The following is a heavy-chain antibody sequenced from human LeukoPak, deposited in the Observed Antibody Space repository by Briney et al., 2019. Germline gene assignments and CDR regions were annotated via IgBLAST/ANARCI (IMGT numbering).Heavy chain of an antibody. CDR2: IIPIFGTA. CDR1: GGTFSSYA. D-gene: IGHD5-12*01. V-gene: IGHV1-69*13. J-gene: IGHJ4*02. Sequence: ASVKVSCKASGGTFSSYAISWVRQAPGQGLEWMGGIIPIFGTANYAQKFQGRVTITADESTSTAYMELSSLRSEDTAVYYCARGGGGYDGFDYWGQGTLVTVSS. CDR3: ARGGGGYDGFDY.